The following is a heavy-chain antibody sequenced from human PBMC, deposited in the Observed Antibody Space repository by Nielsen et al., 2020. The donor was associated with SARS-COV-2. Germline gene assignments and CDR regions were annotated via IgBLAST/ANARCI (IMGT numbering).Heavy chain of an antibody. Sequence: GESLKISCAASGFTFSSYWMSWVRQAPGKGLEWVANIKQDGSEKYYVDSVKGRFTISRDNAKNSLYLQMNSLRAEDTAVYYCARPYGDYVQSYYYYYYGMDVWGQGTTVTVSS. V-gene: IGHV3-7*03. CDR2: IKQDGSEK. CDR1: GFTFSSYW. J-gene: IGHJ6*02. D-gene: IGHD4-17*01. CDR3: ARPYGDYVQSYYYYYYGMDV.